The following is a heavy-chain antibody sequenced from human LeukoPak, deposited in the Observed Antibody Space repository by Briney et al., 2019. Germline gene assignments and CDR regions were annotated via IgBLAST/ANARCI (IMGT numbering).Heavy chain of an antibody. CDR1: GYTFSSYG. J-gene: IGHJ3*02. V-gene: IGHV1-18*01. CDR2: ISAYNGNT. D-gene: IGHD3-10*01. CDR3: ARDGFFGSGIVGAFDI. Sequence: ASVKVSCKASGYTFSSYGISWVRQAPGQRLEWMGWISAYNGNTNYAQRFQGRVTMITDTSTSTAYMELRSLRADDTAVYYCARDGFFGSGIVGAFDIWGQGTMVTVSS.